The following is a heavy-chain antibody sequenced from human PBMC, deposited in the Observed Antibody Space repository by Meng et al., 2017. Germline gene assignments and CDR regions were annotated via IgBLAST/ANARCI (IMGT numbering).Heavy chain of an antibody. CDR3: TTPMTTVVTPRLQNAFDI. J-gene: IGHJ3*02. D-gene: IGHD4-23*01. CDR1: GFTFSNAW. V-gene: IGHV3-15*01. CDR2: IKSKTDGGTT. Sequence: ESLKISCAASGFTFSNAWMSWVRQAPGKGLEWVGRIKSKTDGGTTDYAAPVKGRFTISRDDSKNTLYLQMNSLKTEDTAVYYCTTPMTTVVTPRLQNAFDIWGQGTMVTVSS.